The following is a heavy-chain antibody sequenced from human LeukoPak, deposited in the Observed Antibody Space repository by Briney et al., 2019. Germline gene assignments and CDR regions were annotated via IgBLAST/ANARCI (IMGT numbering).Heavy chain of an antibody. CDR1: GFTFSSYS. D-gene: IGHD1-26*01. J-gene: IGHJ4*02. CDR2: ISSSSSFI. CDR3: AREPHLNTGTFFDY. Sequence: GGSLRLSCAASGFTFSSYSMNWVRQAPGKGLEWVSSISSSSSFINYAYSLRGGFAISRDNAKKSLYLQINRLRDEDTAVYYCAREPHLNTGTFFDYWGQGTLVTVSS. V-gene: IGHV3-21*01.